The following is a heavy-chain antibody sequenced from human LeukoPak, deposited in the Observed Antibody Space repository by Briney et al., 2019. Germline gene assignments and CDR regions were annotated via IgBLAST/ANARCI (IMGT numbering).Heavy chain of an antibody. CDR2: SSYNGNT. D-gene: IGHD3-22*01. CDR1: GAYFTNYY. V-gene: IGHV4-59*01. J-gene: IGHJ3*02. CDR3: ARAAYYYDSSGYPDAFDI. Sequence: SETLSLTCTVSGAYFTNYYWSFIRQPPGKGLEWIGFSSYNGNTNYNPSLKSRVTISVDTSKNQFSLKLSSVTAADTAVYYCARAAYYYDSSGYPDAFDIWGQGTMVTVSS.